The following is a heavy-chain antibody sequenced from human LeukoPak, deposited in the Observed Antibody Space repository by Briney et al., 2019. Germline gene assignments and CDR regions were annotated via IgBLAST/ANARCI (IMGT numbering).Heavy chain of an antibody. CDR2: INSDSGDT. CDR3: ARAETY. J-gene: IGHJ1*01. Sequence: ASVKVSCKTSGYTFTAYYIHWVRHAPGGGLEWMGWINSDSGDTNYAPKFQGRVTMTRDTSITTAYLELSGLRPDDTAIYYCARAETYWGQGTLITVSS. CDR1: GYTFTAYY. V-gene: IGHV1-2*02.